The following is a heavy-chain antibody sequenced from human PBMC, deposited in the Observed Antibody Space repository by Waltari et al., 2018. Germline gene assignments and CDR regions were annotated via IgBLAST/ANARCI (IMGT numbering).Heavy chain of an antibody. D-gene: IGHD6-6*01. CDR1: GYSISSSSYY. CDR3: AREGAIAARLLDY. CDR2: IYYSGVT. V-gene: IGHV4-39*07. J-gene: IGHJ4*02. Sequence: QVQLQESGPGLVKPSETLSLTCAVSGYSISSSSYYWGWIRQPPGKGLEWMGSIYYSGVTYYNPSLKSRVTISVDTSKNQFSLKLSSVTAADTAVYYCAREGAIAARLLDYWGQGTLVTVSS.